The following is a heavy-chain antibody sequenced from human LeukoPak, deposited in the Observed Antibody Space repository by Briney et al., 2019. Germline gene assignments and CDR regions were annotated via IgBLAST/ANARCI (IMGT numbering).Heavy chain of an antibody. CDR1: GFTFSSYG. CDR3: VKGVETAMVPDY. CDR2: ISTNGGST. J-gene: IGHJ4*02. D-gene: IGHD5-18*01. V-gene: IGHV3-64D*09. Sequence: GGSLRLSCSASGFTFSSYGMHWVRQAPGKGLQYVSAISTNGGSTYYADSVKGSFTIPRDNSKNTLYLQMSSLRAEDTAVYYCVKGVETAMVPDYWGQGTLVTVSS.